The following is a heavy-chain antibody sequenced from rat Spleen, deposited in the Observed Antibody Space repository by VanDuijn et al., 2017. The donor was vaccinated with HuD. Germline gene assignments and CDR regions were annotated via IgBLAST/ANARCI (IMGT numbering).Heavy chain of an antibody. CDR1: GYSITSNY. V-gene: IGHV3-3*01. CDR2: INSAGTT. J-gene: IGHJ2*01. D-gene: IGHD4-3*01. CDR3: AVAGYGY. Sequence: EVQLQESGPGLVKPSQSLSLTCSVTGYSITSNYWGWIRKFPGNKLEWMGYINSAGTTNYNPSLKSRISITRDTSKNQFFLQVNSVSSEDTATYYCAVAGYGYWGQGVMVTVSS.